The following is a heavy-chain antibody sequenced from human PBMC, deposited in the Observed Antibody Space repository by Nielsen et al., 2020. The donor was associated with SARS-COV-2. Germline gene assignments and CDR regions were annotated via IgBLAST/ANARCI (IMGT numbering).Heavy chain of an antibody. CDR1: GGSISSYY. J-gene: IGHJ3*02. CDR2: IYYSGST. V-gene: IGHV4-59*13. D-gene: IGHD3-3*01. CDR3: ARDPRGPPYYDFWSGYYTGGAFDI. Sequence: SETLSLTCTVSGGSISSYYWSWIRQPPGKGLEWIGYIYYSGSTNYNPSLKSRVTISVDTSKNQFSLKLSSVTAADTAVYYCARDPRGPPYYDFWSGYYTGGAFDIWGQGTMVTVSS.